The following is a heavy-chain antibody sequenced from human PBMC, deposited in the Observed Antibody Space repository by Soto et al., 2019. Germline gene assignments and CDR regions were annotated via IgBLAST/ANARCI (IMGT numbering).Heavy chain of an antibody. CDR1: GFTFNTYN. Sequence: GGSLRLSCTASGFTFNTYNMNWVRQAPGKGLEWVSYISSSSYTIKYADSVEGRFTVSRDNGKKSLYLQMNSLRDEDTAVYFCAREISISAGSYFDYWGQGTLVTVSS. J-gene: IGHJ4*02. CDR2: ISSSSYTI. CDR3: AREISISAGSYFDY. D-gene: IGHD3-3*01. V-gene: IGHV3-48*02.